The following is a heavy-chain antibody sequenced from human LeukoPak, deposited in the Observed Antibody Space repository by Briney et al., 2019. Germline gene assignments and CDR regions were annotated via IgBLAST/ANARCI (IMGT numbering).Heavy chain of an antibody. V-gene: IGHV4-4*07. J-gene: IGHJ2*01. CDR1: GGSISSYY. CDR2: IYTSGST. Sequence: SETLSLTCTVSGGSISSYYWSWIRQPAGKGLEWIGRIYTSGSTNYKPSLKSRVTMSVDTSKNQFSLKLSSVIAADTAVYYCARGGWGLRPGIWYFDLWGRGTLVTVSS. D-gene: IGHD4-17*01. CDR3: ARGGWGLRPGIWYFDL.